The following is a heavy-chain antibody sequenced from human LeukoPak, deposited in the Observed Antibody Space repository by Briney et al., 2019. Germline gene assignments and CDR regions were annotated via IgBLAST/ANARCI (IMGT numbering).Heavy chain of an antibody. J-gene: IGHJ6*02. V-gene: IGHV3-23*01. CDR1: EFKHSGYA. Sequence: PGGPLTLSCRGSEFKHSGYALSWAPHAPGRGLVGVTSISGTGGATDYAYSVKGRFTISRDNSENTLSLQMSSLRVEDTAVYYCAKAVGDGYDFLAGYFDPHYYHAMDVWGQGTTVTVSS. CDR3: AKAVGDGYDFLAGYFDPHYYHAMDV. CDR2: ISGTGGAT. D-gene: IGHD3-9*01.